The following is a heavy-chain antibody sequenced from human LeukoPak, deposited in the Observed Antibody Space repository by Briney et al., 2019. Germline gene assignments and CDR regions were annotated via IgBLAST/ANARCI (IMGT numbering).Heavy chain of an antibody. D-gene: IGHD3-10*01. V-gene: IGHV3-7*01. Sequence: TGGSLRLSCVASGFTFSSRDWMTWVRQAPGKGLEWVANIKQDGSEKNYVDSVKGRFTISRDNSKNTLYLQMNSLRAEDTAVYYCAKDGMYYGSGSYSDIDYWGQGTLVTVSS. CDR2: IKQDGSEK. CDR1: GFTFSSRDW. J-gene: IGHJ4*02. CDR3: AKDGMYYGSGSYSDIDY.